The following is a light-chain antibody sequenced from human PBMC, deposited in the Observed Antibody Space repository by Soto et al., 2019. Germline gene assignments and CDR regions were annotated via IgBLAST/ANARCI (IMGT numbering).Light chain of an antibody. Sequence: EIVMTQSPATLSVSPGERATLSCRASQSVSSNLAWYQQKPGQAPRLLIYGASTRATGIPARFSGSGSGTEFTLTISSLQSEDFAVYYCQQYNNWTPVTFGPGT. J-gene: IGKJ3*01. CDR2: GAS. CDR1: QSVSSN. V-gene: IGKV3-15*01. CDR3: QQYNNWTPVT.